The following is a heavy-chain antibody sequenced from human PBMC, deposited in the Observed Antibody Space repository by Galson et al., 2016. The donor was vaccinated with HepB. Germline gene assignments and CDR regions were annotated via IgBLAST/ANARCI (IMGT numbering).Heavy chain of an antibody. CDR2: IKPDGSEK. D-gene: IGHD4-17*01. V-gene: IGHV3-7*01. CDR1: GFTFSTYW. CDR3: AKKWSYGDYSYFDY. J-gene: IGHJ4*02. Sequence: SLRLSCAASGFTFSTYWMNWVRQAPGKGLEWVANIKPDGSEKYYVDSVKGRFTISRDNGKKSLYLQMNRLRAEDTAVYYCAKKWSYGDYSYFDYWGQGTLVTVSS.